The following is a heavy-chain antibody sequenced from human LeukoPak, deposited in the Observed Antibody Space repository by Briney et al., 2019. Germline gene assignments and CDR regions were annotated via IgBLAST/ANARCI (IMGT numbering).Heavy chain of an antibody. J-gene: IGHJ3*02. Sequence: GSSVKVSCKASGGTFSSYAISWVRQAPGQGLEWMGRIIPIFGTANYAQKFQGRVTITTDESTSTAYMELSSLRSEDTAVYYCARIWSGYYDAFDIWGQGTMVTVSS. CDR2: IIPIFGTA. CDR3: ARIWSGYYDAFDI. D-gene: IGHD3-3*01. V-gene: IGHV1-69*05. CDR1: GGTFSSYA.